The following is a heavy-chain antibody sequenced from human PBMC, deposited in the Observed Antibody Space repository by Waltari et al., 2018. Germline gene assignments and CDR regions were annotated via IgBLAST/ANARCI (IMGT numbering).Heavy chain of an antibody. Sequence: EVQLVESGGGLVQPGGSLRLSCAASGFTFSSYWMSWVRQAPGKGLEGVANIKQDGSGKYYVDSVKGRFTISRDNAKNSLYLQMNSLRAEDTAVYYCARDLAIAVAGDFDYWGQGTLVTVSS. CDR1: GFTFSSYW. V-gene: IGHV3-7*03. CDR3: ARDLAIAVAGDFDY. J-gene: IGHJ4*02. CDR2: IKQDGSGK. D-gene: IGHD6-19*01.